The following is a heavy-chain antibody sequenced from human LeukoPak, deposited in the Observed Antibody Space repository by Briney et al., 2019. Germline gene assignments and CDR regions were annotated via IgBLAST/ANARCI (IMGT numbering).Heavy chain of an antibody. CDR3: ARGMLSSAGYHWYYYMDV. D-gene: IGHD3-3*01. CDR2: IDDDGTDT. Sequence: GGSLRLSCVAPGFTSGNYWMHWVRQAPGKGPVWVSRIDDDGTDTHYAVSVKDRFTISRDNAKNTLYLQMNSLRGEDTAVYYCARGMLSSAGYHWYYYMDVWGKGSMVTVSS. CDR1: GFTSGNYW. J-gene: IGHJ6*03. V-gene: IGHV3-74*01.